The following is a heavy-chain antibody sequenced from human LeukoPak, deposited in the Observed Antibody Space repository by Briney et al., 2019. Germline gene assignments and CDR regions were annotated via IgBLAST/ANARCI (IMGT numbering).Heavy chain of an antibody. CDR2: LDPEDGQI. CDR1: GHTLTDLS. V-gene: IGHV1-24*01. Sequence: ASVKVSCKVSGHTLTDLSTHWVRHAPGQGLELMGGLDPEDGQIIYAQQFQGRVTMTEDTSTDTAYMELSSLRSEDTAVYYCATGGVWDLLGYWGQGTLVTVSS. CDR3: ATGGVWDLLGY. J-gene: IGHJ4*02. D-gene: IGHD1-26*01.